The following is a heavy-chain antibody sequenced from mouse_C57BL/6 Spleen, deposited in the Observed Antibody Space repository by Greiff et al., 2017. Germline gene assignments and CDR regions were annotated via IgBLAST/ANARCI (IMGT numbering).Heavy chain of an antibody. CDR1: GFTFSSYA. J-gene: IGHJ4*01. CDR2: ISDGGSYT. V-gene: IGHV5-4*01. CDR3: AREGEKKPMDY. Sequence: EVNLVESGGGLVKPGGSLKLSCAASGFTFSSYAMSWVRQTPEKRLEWVATISDGGSYTYYPDNVKGRFTISRDNAKNNLYLQMSHLKSEDTAMYYCAREGEKKPMDYWGQGTSVTVSS.